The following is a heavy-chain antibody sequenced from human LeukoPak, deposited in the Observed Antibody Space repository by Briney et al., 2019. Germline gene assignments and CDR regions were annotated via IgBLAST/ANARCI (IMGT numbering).Heavy chain of an antibody. CDR2: IYYSGST. D-gene: IGHD2-2*01. Sequence: SETLSLTCTVSGGSISSGGYYWSWIRQHPGKGLEWLGYIYYSGSTYYNPSLKSRVTMSVDTSKNQFSLKLSSVTAADTAVYYCARENCSSTSCYGSRYYGMDVWGQGTTVTVSS. CDR3: ARENCSSTSCYGSRYYGMDV. CDR1: GGSISSGGYY. V-gene: IGHV4-31*03. J-gene: IGHJ6*02.